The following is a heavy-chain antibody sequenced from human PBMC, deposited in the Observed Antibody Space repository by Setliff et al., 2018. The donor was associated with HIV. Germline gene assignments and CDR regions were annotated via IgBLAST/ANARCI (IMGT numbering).Heavy chain of an antibody. J-gene: IGHJ2*01. CDR3: AATSDTAMVVNWYFDL. CDR1: GGSISSYY. Sequence: SETLSLTCTVSGGSISSYYWSWIRQPPGKGLEWIGYIYTSGSTNYNPSLKSRVTISVDTSKNQFPLKLSSVTAADTAAYYCAATSDTAMVVNWYFDLWGRGTLVTVSS. CDR2: IYTSGST. V-gene: IGHV4-4*08. D-gene: IGHD5-18*01.